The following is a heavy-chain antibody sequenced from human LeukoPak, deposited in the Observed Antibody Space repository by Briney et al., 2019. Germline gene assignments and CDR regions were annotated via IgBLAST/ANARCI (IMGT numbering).Heavy chain of an antibody. D-gene: IGHD3-22*01. Sequence: SETLSLTCAVYGGSFSGYYWSWIRQPPGKGLEWIGEINHSGSTNYNPSLKSRVTISVDTSKNQFSLKLSSVTAADTAVYYCARAPRPRNYYDSNDGAFDIWGQGTMVTVSS. CDR1: GGSFSGYY. CDR3: ARAPRPRNYYDSNDGAFDI. CDR2: INHSGST. V-gene: IGHV4-34*01. J-gene: IGHJ3*02.